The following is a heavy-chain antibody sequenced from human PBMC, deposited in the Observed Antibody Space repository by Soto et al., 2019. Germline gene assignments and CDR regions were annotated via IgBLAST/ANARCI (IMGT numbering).Heavy chain of an antibody. CDR2: IYPGDSDT. J-gene: IGHJ6*02. CDR1: GYSFTIYW. D-gene: IGHD3-16*01. CDR3: ARDGGHTYYFYAKDV. Sequence: GESLKISCNGSGYSFTIYWIGWVRQMPGKGLEWMGIIYPGDSDTRYSPSFQGRFTISRDNSKNTLYLQMNSLRAEDSAVYYCARDGGHTYYFYAKDVWGQGTTVTVSS. V-gene: IGHV5-51*01.